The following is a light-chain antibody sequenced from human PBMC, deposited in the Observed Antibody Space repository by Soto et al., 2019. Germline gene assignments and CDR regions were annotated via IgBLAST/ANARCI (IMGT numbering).Light chain of an antibody. CDR1: QSVSSSY. CDR2: GAS. J-gene: IGKJ5*01. CDR3: QQYGSSRSIT. V-gene: IGKV3-20*01. Sequence: EIVLTQSPGTLSLSPGERATLSCRASQSVSSSYLAWYQQKPGQAPRLLIYGASSGATGIPDRFSGSGSGTDFTLTISRLEPEDFAVYYCQQYGSSRSITFGQGTRLEIK.